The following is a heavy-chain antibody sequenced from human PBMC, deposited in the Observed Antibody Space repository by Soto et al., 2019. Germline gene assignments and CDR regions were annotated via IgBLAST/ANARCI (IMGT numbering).Heavy chain of an antibody. CDR3: AKAERLDYSNHNCFDP. V-gene: IGHV3-11*01. J-gene: IGHJ5*02. Sequence: QVQLVESGGGLVKPGGSLRLSCAASGFTFSDYYMSWIRQAPGKGLEWVSYISSSGSTIYYADSVKGRFTISRDNAKNSLYLQMNSLRDEDTAVYYCAKAERLDYSNHNCFDPWSQGPLVTVSS. CDR1: GFTFSDYY. D-gene: IGHD4-4*01. CDR2: ISSSGSTI.